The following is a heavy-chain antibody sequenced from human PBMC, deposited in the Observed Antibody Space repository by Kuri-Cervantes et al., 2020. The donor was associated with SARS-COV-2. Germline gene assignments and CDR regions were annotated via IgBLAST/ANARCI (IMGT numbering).Heavy chain of an antibody. D-gene: IGHD1-14*01. CDR3: ARGTTGAFDI. V-gene: IGHV1-46*01. J-gene: IGHJ3*02. CDR2: INPSGDST. Sequence: ASVKVSCKASGYTFTGYYMHWVRQDPGQGLEWMGIINPSGDSTTYAQKFQGRVTMTRDTSTSTAYMELRSLRSDDTAVYYCARGTTGAFDIWGQGTMVTVSS. CDR1: GYTFTGYY.